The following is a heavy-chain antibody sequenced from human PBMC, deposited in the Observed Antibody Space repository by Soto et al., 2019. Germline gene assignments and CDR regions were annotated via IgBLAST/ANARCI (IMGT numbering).Heavy chain of an antibody. V-gene: IGHV3-74*01. Sequence: EVQLVESGGGLVQPGWSLRLSCAASGFTFSSYWMHWVRQAPGKGLVWVSRINSDGRSTSYADSGKGRFTISRDNAKNTLKLQMNSLRAEDTAVYYWARGGCLNWYFDLWGRGTLVTVSS. J-gene: IGHJ2*01. CDR2: INSDGRST. CDR1: GFTFSSYW. CDR3: ARGGCLNWYFDL. D-gene: IGHD1-26*01.